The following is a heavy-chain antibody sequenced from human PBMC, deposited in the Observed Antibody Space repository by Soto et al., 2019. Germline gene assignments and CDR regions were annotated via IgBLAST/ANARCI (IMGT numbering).Heavy chain of an antibody. V-gene: IGHV3-72*01. CDR1: GFTFSDHY. CDR2: TRNKANSYTT. Sequence: EVQLVESGGGLVQPGGSLRLSCAASGFTFSDHYMDWVRQAPGKGLEWVGRTRNKANSYTTEYAASVKGRFTISRDDSKNSLYLQMNSLKTEDTAVYYCARATGVGATYFDYWGQGTLVTVSS. D-gene: IGHD1-26*01. J-gene: IGHJ4*02. CDR3: ARATGVGATYFDY.